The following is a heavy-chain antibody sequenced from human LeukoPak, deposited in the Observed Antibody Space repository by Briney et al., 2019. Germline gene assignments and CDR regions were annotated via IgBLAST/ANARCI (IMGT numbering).Heavy chain of an antibody. J-gene: IGHJ5*02. V-gene: IGHV3-11*04. CDR3: ARGPPNYLVGATWFAP. Sequence: GGSLRLSCAASGFTFSDYYMSWIRQAPGKGLEWVSYISSSGSTIYYADSVKGRFTISRDNAKNSLYLQMNSLRAEDTAVYYCARGPPNYLVGATWFAPWGQGTLVTVSS. D-gene: IGHD1-26*01. CDR1: GFTFSDYY. CDR2: ISSSGSTI.